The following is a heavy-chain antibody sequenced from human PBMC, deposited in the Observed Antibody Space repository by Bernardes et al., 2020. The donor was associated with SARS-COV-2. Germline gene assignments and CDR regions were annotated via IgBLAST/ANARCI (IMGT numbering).Heavy chain of an antibody. CDR1: GYRFTGHF. Sequence: ASVKVSCKASGYRFTGHFMHWVRQAPGQGLEWMGLINPSSGSTTYALRFQGRVAMTTDTATSTIYLELTSLTSEDTALYYCARNERLVRGVPDHWGQGTLVTVSS. CDR2: INPSSGST. CDR3: ARNERLVRGVPDH. D-gene: IGHD3-10*01. V-gene: IGHV1-46*01. J-gene: IGHJ4*02.